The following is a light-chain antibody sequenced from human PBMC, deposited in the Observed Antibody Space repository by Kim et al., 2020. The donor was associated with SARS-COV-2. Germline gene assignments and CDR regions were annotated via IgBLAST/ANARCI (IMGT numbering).Light chain of an antibody. CDR2: KAS. Sequence: AAVGDRVTITCRASQRISNWLAWYQQKPGKAPNFLIYKASSLESGVPSRFSGSGSGTEFTLTISNLQPDDSVTYYCQQYNTYPWTFGQGTKVDIK. V-gene: IGKV1-5*03. CDR1: QRISNW. CDR3: QQYNTYPWT. J-gene: IGKJ1*01.